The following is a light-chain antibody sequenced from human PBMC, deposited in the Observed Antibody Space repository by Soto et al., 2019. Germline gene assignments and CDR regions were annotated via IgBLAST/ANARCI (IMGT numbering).Light chain of an antibody. CDR3: QQRTNWLT. J-gene: IGKJ4*01. Sequence: EIVRTQSPATLSLSPGERATLSCRASQSLSSYLAWYQQKPGQAPRLLIYDASNRATGIPARFSGSGSGTDFTLTISSLEPEDFAVYYCQQRTNWLTFGGGTKVDIK. CDR2: DAS. V-gene: IGKV3-11*01. CDR1: QSLSSY.